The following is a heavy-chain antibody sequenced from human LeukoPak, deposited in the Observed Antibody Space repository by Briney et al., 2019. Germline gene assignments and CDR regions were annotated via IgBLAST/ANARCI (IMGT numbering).Heavy chain of an antibody. CDR2: ISGSGGST. CDR1: GFTFSSYA. J-gene: IGHJ5*02. Sequence: PGGSLRLSCAASGFTFSSYAMSWVRQAPGKGLEWVSAISGSGGSTYYADSVKGRFTISRDNSKNTLYLQMNSLRAEDTAVYYCAKGQWLEAPPRKYNWFDPWGQGTLVTVSS. CDR3: AKGQWLEAPPRKYNWFDP. V-gene: IGHV3-23*01. D-gene: IGHD6-19*01.